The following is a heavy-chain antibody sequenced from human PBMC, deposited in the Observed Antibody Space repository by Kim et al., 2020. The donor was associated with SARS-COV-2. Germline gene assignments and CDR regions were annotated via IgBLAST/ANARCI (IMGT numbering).Heavy chain of an antibody. CDR2: FSYSGNP. CDR3: VRGQSLDF. CDR1: GGSIRSGGKF. V-gene: IGHV4-31*03. D-gene: IGHD6-19*01. Sequence: SETLSLTCSVSGGSIRSGGKFWTWIRQHPAKCLEWIGYFSYSGNPHYSPSLRSRVSISLQTSENQFSLELTSVIAAATAGHHFVRGQSLDFWG. J-gene: IGHJ5*01.